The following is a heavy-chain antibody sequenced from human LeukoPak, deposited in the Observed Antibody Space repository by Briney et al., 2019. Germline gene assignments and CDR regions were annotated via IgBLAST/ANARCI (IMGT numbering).Heavy chain of an antibody. CDR1: GFTFSSYW. CDR3: AKTGKGLRYFDWLLDAFDI. V-gene: IGHV3-74*01. CDR2: INSDGSST. Sequence: PGGSLRLSCAASGFTFSSYWMHWVRQAPGKGLVWVSRINSDGSSTSYADSVKGRFTISRDNSKNTLYLQMNSLRAEDTAVYYCAKTGKGLRYFDWLLDAFDIWGQGTMVTVSS. D-gene: IGHD3-9*01. J-gene: IGHJ3*02.